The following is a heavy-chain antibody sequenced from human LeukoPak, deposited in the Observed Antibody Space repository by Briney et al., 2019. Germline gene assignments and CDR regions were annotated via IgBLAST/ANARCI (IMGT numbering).Heavy chain of an antibody. D-gene: IGHD1-1*01. Sequence: PGGSLRLSCAASGFTFSDYHMTWIRQSSGNGLEWVSYISSSGSNIYYADSVKGRFTISRDNAKNSLYLQMNSLRAEDTAVYYCARDEVSGTRYGSWFDPWGQGTLVTVSS. CDR2: ISSSGSNI. V-gene: IGHV3-11*04. CDR3: ARDEVSGTRYGSWFDP. CDR1: GFTFSDYH. J-gene: IGHJ5*02.